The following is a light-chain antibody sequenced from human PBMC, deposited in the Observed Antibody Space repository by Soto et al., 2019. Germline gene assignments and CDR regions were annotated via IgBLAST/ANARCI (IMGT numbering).Light chain of an antibody. V-gene: IGKV3-20*01. Sequence: EIVMTQSPATLSLTPGERATLSCRASQTIDNTLAWYQRKPGQAPRLLIYDASTRATGVPARFSGSGSGTDFSLTISRLEPEDFAVYYCQHYGGSPLITFGQGTRLEI. CDR2: DAS. J-gene: IGKJ5*01. CDR3: QHYGGSPLIT. CDR1: QTIDNT.